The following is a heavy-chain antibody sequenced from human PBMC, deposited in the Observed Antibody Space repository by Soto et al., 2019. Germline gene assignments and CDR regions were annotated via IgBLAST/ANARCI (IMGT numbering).Heavy chain of an antibody. CDR1: GGSISSYY. CDR2: IYYSGST. J-gene: IGHJ6*02. V-gene: IGHV4-59*01. D-gene: IGHD2-15*01. Sequence: SETLSLTCTVSGGSISSYYWIWIRQPPGKGLEWIGYIYYSGSTNYNPSLKSRVTISVDTSKNQFSLKLSSVTAADTAVYYCARVDYYYGMDVWGQGTTVTVSS. CDR3: ARVDYYYGMDV.